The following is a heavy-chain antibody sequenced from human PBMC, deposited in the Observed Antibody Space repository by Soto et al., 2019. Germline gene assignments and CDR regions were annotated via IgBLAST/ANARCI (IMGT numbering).Heavy chain of an antibody. J-gene: IGHJ6*02. CDR3: ARYKSNYYYGMDV. CDR1: GGSISSYY. V-gene: IGHV4-59*01. CDR2: IYYSGIT. Sequence: SETLSVTCTVSGGSISSYYWSWIRQPPGKGLEWIGYIYYSGITNYNPSLKSRVTISVDTSKNQFSLKLSSVTAADTAVYYCARYKSNYYYGMDVWGQGTTVTVS. D-gene: IGHD1-20*01.